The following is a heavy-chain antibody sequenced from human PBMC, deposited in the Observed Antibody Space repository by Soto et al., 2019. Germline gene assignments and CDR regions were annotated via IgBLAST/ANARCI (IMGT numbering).Heavy chain of an antibody. D-gene: IGHD3-10*01. CDR3: AKESQSYGGQFFHP. Sequence: HPGGSLRLSCAASGFNFNIYAMSWVRQAPGKGLEWVSTISGRGVKTDYAGSVKGRFTISRDNSKSSLYLQMNSLRADDTAVYYFAKESQSYGGQFFHPWGQGTLVTVSS. CDR2: ISGRGVKT. J-gene: IGHJ4*02. V-gene: IGHV3-23*01. CDR1: GFNFNIYA.